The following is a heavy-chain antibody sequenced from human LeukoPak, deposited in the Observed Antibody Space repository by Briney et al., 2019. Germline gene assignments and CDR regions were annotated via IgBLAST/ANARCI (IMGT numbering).Heavy chain of an antibody. CDR1: GGSISSYY. V-gene: IGHV4-59*08. CDR3: ARHRGSYFGNWFDP. J-gene: IGHJ5*02. D-gene: IGHD1-26*01. Sequence: SETLSLTCTVSGGSISSYYWSWIQQPPGKGLEWIGYIYYSGSTNYNPSLKSRVTISVDTSKNQFSLKLSSVTAADTAVYYCARHRGSYFGNWFDPWGQGTLVTVSS. CDR2: IYYSGST.